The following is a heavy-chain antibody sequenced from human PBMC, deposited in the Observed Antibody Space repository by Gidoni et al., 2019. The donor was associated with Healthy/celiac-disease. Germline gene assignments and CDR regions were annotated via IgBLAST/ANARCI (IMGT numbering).Heavy chain of an antibody. CDR1: GYTFTGYY. J-gene: IGHJ4*02. CDR2: INPNSGGT. Sequence: QVQLVQSGAEVKKPGASVKVSCKASGYTFTGYYMHWVRQAPGQGLEWMGWINPNSGGTNYAQKFQGRVTMTRDTSISTAYMELSRLRSDDTAVYYCAREYYDSSGQLLTHFDYWGQGTLVTVSS. V-gene: IGHV1-2*02. CDR3: AREYYDSSGQLLTHFDY. D-gene: IGHD3-22*01.